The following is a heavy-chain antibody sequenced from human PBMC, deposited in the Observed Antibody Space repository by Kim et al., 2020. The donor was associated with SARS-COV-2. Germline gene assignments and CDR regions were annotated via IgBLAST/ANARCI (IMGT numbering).Heavy chain of an antibody. CDR2: IYYSGST. J-gene: IGHJ6*02. CDR1: GGSISSYY. V-gene: IGHV4-59*01. Sequence: SETLSLTCTVSGGSISSYYWSWIRQPPGKGLEWIGYIYYSGSTNYNPSLKSRVTISVDTSKNQFSLKLSSVTAADTAVYYCARDRNSSSWWGGYYGMDVWGQGTTVTVSS. D-gene: IGHD6-13*01. CDR3: ARDRNSSSWWGGYYGMDV.